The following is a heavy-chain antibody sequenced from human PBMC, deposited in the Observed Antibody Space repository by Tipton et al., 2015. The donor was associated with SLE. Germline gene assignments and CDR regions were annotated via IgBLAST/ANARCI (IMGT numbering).Heavy chain of an antibody. J-gene: IGHJ4*02. CDR1: GASISGGGYS. D-gene: IGHD2-2*01. Sequence: TLSLTCTVSGASISGGGYSWNWIRQPPGKGLEWIGYIYHSGTTYYNPSLKSRVTLSVDKSKNQFSLNLRSVTVADTAVYYCAKDDAAQEFDYWGQGTLVTVSS. CDR3: AKDDAAQEFDY. V-gene: IGHV4-30-2*01. CDR2: IYHSGTT.